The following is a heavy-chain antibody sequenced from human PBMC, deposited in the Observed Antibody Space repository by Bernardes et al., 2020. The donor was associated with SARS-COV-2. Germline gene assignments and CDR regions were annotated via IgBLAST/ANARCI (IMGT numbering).Heavy chain of an antibody. J-gene: IGHJ3*01. CDR3: ARIFSPRPLDL. V-gene: IGHV4-4*02. CDR1: GDSMKSTYW. Sequence: SETLSLTCALSGDSMKSTYWWSWVRQSPGTGLEWVGEINHIGRTNYNPSLKSRVTISIEKSKNQFSLKLSSVTAADTAVYYCARIFSPRPLDLWGEGRMVTGSS. D-gene: IGHD3-3*01. CDR2: INHIGRT.